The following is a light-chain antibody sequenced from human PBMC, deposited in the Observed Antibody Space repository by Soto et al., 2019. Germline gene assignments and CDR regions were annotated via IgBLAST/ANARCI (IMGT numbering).Light chain of an antibody. CDR2: GAS. V-gene: IGKV3-20*01. CDR3: QQYGSSPSWT. Sequence: EIVLTQSPGTLSLSPGERATLSCRASQSVSSSYLAWYQQKPGQAPRHLIYGASSRATGIPDRFSGSGSGTDFTLTISRLEPEDFAVYYCQQYGSSPSWTFGQGTKVDIK. J-gene: IGKJ1*01. CDR1: QSVSSSY.